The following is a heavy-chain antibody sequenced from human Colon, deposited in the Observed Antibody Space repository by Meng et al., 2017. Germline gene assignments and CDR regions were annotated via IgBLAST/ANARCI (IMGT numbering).Heavy chain of an antibody. CDR1: GDSISSGNHY. D-gene: IGHD3-22*01. Sequence: QGQLQESGPGLVKPSQTLSLTCTVSGDSISSGNHYWSWSRQHPGKGLEWIGYFYFSGNTYYNPSLKSRVTISVDTSKNQFSLNLRSVTAADTAVYYCARYYYDSSGVTYFDPWGQGTLVTVFS. CDR2: FYFSGNT. V-gene: IGHV4-31*03. J-gene: IGHJ5*02. CDR3: ARYYYDSSGVTYFDP.